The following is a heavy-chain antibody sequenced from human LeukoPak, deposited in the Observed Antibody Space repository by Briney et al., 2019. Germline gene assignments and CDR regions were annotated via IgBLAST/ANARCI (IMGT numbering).Heavy chain of an antibody. J-gene: IGHJ4*02. V-gene: IGHV3-23*01. CDR3: VKDRLKILLRTDSETIVY. Sequence: GGSLRLSCAASGFTFSSYAMSWVRQAPGKGLEWVSAISGSGGSTYYADSVKGRFTISRDNSKNTLYLQMNSLRAEDTAVYYCVKDRLKILLRTDSETIVYWGQGTLITVSS. D-gene: IGHD2-15*01. CDR1: GFTFSSYA. CDR2: ISGSGGST.